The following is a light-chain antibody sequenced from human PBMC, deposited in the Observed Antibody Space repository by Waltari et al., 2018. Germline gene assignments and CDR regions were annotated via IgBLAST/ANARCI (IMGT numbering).Light chain of an antibody. Sequence: DIQMTQSPSTLSSAVVDSVTITCRASQSINSWLAWYQQKPGKAPKFLIYDASNLQSGVPSRFSGGGSGTEFTLTISSLQPDDFAIYYCQQYYEWQTFGPGTKVEIK. J-gene: IGKJ1*01. CDR1: QSINSW. CDR2: DAS. V-gene: IGKV1-5*01. CDR3: QQYYEWQT.